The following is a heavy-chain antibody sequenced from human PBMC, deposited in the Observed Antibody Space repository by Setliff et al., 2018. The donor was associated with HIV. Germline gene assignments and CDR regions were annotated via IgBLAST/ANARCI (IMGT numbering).Heavy chain of an antibody. CDR1: GYSFTNYW. CDR3: ARGATYYNFWTAPPPIDY. D-gene: IGHD3-3*01. Sequence: PGESLKISCEGSGYSFTNYWIAWVRQMPGKGLEWMGIIYPGDSDTKYSPSFQGQVTISADKSISTAYLQWSSLKSEDMAVYYCARGATYYNFWTAPPPIDYWGQGTLVTVS. CDR2: IYPGDSDT. V-gene: IGHV5-51*01. J-gene: IGHJ4*02.